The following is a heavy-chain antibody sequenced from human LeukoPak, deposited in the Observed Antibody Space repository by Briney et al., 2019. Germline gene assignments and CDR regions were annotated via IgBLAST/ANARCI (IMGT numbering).Heavy chain of an antibody. J-gene: IGHJ4*02. V-gene: IGHV3-23*01. CDR2: ISGSGGST. D-gene: IGHD2/OR15-2a*01. Sequence: GGSLRLSCAASGFTFNNYAMYWARQAPGKGLEWVSTISGSGGSTYYVDSVKGRFTISRDNSKNTLYLQMNSLRVEDTAVYYCARGNSTWYYFDYWGQGILVTVSS. CDR3: ARGNSTWYYFDY. CDR1: GFTFNNYA.